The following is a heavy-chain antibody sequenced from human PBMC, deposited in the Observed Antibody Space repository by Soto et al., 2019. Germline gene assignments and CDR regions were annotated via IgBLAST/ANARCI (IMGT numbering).Heavy chain of an antibody. CDR1: GGSISGSTSY. CDR2: IYHSGST. Sequence: SESLSLTCTVSGGSISGSTSYWGWLRQPPGKGLEWIGRIYHSGSTYYSPSLKSRVTITADTSKNQFSLKLSPVTAADTAVYYCATTHCITTCCPSDDWGQGTMVTVSS. CDR3: ATTHCITTCCPSDD. V-gene: IGHV4-39*01. J-gene: IGHJ4*02. D-gene: IGHD2-2*01.